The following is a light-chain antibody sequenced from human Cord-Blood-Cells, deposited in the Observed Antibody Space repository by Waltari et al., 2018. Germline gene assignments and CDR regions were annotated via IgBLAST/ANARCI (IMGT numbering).Light chain of an antibody. Sequence: DLQMTQSPSTLSSSVGSRFTTTCRASQSISSWLAWYQQKPGKAPKLLIYDATSLESGVPSRFSGSGSGTEFTLTISSLQPDDFATYYCQQYNSYSYTFGQGTKLEIK. V-gene: IGKV1-5*01. J-gene: IGKJ2*01. CDR1: QSISSW. CDR3: QQYNSYSYT. CDR2: DAT.